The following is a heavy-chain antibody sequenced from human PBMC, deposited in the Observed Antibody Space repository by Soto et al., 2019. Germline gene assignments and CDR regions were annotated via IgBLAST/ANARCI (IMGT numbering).Heavy chain of an antibody. J-gene: IGHJ4*02. V-gene: IGHV4-39*01. D-gene: IGHD1-1*01. Sequence: SETLSLTCTVSGGSVSSNSYSWGWIRQSPGKGLEWIGTIYSSENTYYNPSLVSRVTISVDTSMNEFSLRLSSVTAADTAVYYCARTLPNRQLFDSWSQGTLVTVCS. CDR1: GGSVSSNSYS. CDR2: IYSSENT. CDR3: ARTLPNRQLFDS.